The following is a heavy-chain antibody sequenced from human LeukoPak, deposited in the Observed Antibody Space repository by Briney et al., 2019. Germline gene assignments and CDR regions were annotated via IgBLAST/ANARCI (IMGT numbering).Heavy chain of an antibody. D-gene: IGHD3-3*01. Sequence: PGGSLRLSCAASGFTFSSYSMNWVRQAPGKGLEWVSYISSSSSTIYYADSVKGRFTISRDNAKNSLYLQMNSLRAEDTAVYYCATVLRFLEWFPEGTPLGNDYWGQGTLVTVSS. CDR3: ATVLRFLEWFPEGTPLGNDY. CDR2: ISSSSSTI. V-gene: IGHV3-48*04. J-gene: IGHJ4*02. CDR1: GFTFSSYS.